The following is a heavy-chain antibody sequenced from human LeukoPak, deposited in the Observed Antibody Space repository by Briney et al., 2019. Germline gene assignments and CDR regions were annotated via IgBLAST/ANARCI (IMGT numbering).Heavy chain of an antibody. CDR3: AKDDGWIQFNS. V-gene: IGHV3-23*01. D-gene: IGHD5-18*01. Sequence: GGSLRLSCAASGFTVSSNYMSWVRQAPGKGLEWVSGISPGGDITYYAESVKGRFFISRDNSKNTVILQMHSLRAEDTAIYYCAKDDGWIQFNSWGQGTLVTVSS. CDR1: GFTVSSNY. CDR2: ISPGGDIT. J-gene: IGHJ4*02.